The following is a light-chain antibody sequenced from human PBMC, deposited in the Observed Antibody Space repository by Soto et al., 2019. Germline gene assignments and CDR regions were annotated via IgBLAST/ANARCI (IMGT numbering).Light chain of an antibody. CDR3: QQSYSTPYT. Sequence: DLQMTQSPSSLSASVGDRVTIACRASQSIGRYLNWYRQNPGKAPKLLIYAASSLQSGVPSRFSGSASGTDFTLTISSLQPEDFATYYCQQSYSTPYTFGQGTKLEIK. CDR1: QSIGRY. J-gene: IGKJ2*01. CDR2: AAS. V-gene: IGKV1-39*01.